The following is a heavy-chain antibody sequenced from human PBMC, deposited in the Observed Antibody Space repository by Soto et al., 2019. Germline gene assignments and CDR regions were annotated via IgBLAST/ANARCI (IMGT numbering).Heavy chain of an antibody. V-gene: IGHV4-59*01. CDR2: IYYSGST. CDR3: ARSRGYGNFDY. CDR1: GCSISSYY. Sequence: SETLSLTCTVSGCSISSYYWSWIRQPPGKGLEWIGYIYYSGSTNYNPSLKSRVTISVDTSKNQFSLKLSSVTAADTAVYYCARSRGYGNFDYWGQGTLVTVSS. D-gene: IGHD5-12*01. J-gene: IGHJ4*02.